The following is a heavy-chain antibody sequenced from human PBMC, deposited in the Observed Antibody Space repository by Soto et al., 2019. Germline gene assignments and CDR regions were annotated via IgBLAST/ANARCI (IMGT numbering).Heavy chain of an antibody. CDR2: MNPNSGNT. V-gene: IGHV1-8*02. CDR3: TRAYGAETFDF. Sequence: ASVKVSCKASGYTFNNYDIHWVRQAPGHGLEWMGWMNPNSGNTGYAQNVRGRVTMTQNTAIGTAYMELSSLRSDDTATYYCTRAYGAETFDFWGQGTLVTVSS. J-gene: IGHJ5*01. CDR1: GYTFNNYD. D-gene: IGHD3-10*01.